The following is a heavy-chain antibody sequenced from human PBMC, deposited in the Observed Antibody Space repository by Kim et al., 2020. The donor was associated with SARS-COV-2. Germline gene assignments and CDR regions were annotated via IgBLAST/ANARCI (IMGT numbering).Heavy chain of an antibody. D-gene: IGHD5-12*01. Sequence: YYTPSLKSRVTISVDTSKNQFSRKLSSVTAADTAVYYCAGLEVATYYLDYWGEGTLVTVSS. V-gene: IGHV4-31*02. CDR3: AGLEVATYYLDY. J-gene: IGHJ4*02.